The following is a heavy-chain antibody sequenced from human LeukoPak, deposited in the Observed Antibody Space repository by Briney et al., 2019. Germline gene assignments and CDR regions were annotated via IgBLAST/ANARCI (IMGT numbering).Heavy chain of an antibody. D-gene: IGHD2-8*02. J-gene: IGHJ4*02. CDR3: AKGLVDYFDY. Sequence: PGGSLRLSRAASGFTFSSYAMTWVRQAPGKGLEWVSAVSGSGGSTYYADSVKGRFTISRDNSKNTLYLQMNSLRAEDTAVYYCAKGLVDYFDYWGQGTLVTVSS. CDR2: VSGSGGST. CDR1: GFTFSSYA. V-gene: IGHV3-23*01.